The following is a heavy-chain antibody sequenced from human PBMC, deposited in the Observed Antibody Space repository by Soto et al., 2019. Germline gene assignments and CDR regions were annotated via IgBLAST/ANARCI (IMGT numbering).Heavy chain of an antibody. Sequence: QVQLVQSGAEVKKPGSSVKVSCKVSGGTFSNYAIDWVRLAPGQGLEWMGGIVPIFGTTYYTQKFQGRATIIADDSTTTAYLELSSLRSEDTAIYYCARFEAVAGIYNYHGLDVWGQETAVTVSS. CDR3: ARFEAVAGIYNYHGLDV. D-gene: IGHD6-19*01. V-gene: IGHV1-69*12. J-gene: IGHJ6*02. CDR2: IVPIFGTT. CDR1: GGTFSNYA.